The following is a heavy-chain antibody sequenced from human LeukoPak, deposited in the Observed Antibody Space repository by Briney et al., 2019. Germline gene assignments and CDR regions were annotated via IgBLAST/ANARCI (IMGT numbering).Heavy chain of an antibody. D-gene: IGHD2-2*02. CDR3: ARVGYCSSTSCYTDPSTYYFDY. CDR2: ISAYNGNT. CDR1: GYTFTSYG. J-gene: IGHJ4*02. V-gene: IGHV1-18*01. Sequence: ASVKVSCKASGYTFTSYGISWVRQAPGQGLEWMGWISAYNGNTNYAQKLQGRVTMTTDTSMSTAYMELRSLRSDDTAVYYCARVGYCSSTSCYTDPSTYYFDYWGQGTLVTVSP.